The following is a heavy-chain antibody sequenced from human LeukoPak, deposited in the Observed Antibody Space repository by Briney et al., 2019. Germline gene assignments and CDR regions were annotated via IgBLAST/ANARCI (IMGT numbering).Heavy chain of an antibody. CDR3: ARDLGYSYGSGAFDI. CDR2: IIPIFGTA. Sequence: ASVKVSCKASGGTFSSYAISLVRQAPGQGLEWMGRIIPIFGTANYAQKFQGRVTITTDESTSTAYMELSSLRSEDTAVYYCARDLGYSYGSGAFDIWGQGTMVTVSS. J-gene: IGHJ3*02. D-gene: IGHD5-18*01. V-gene: IGHV1-69*05. CDR1: GGTFSSYA.